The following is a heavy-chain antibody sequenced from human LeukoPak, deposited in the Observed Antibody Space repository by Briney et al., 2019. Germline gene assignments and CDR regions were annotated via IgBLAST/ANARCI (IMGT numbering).Heavy chain of an antibody. D-gene: IGHD4-17*01. CDR2: ITSSSSYI. CDR1: GFTFSSSN. CDR3: ATEKNYGDYNANGMDV. J-gene: IGHJ6*02. V-gene: IGHV3-21*01. Sequence: GESLRLSCVVSGFTFSSSNMNWVRQAPGRGLEWVSSITSSSSYIYYADSVKGRFTISRDNAKNSLSLQMNSLRAEDTAVYYCATEKNYGDYNANGMDVWGQGTTVIVSS.